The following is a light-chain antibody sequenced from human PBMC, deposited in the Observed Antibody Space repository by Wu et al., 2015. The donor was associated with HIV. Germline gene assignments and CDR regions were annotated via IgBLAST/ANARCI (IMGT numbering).Light chain of an antibody. CDR3: QQLNSFPLT. J-gene: IGKJ5*01. Sequence: IQLTQSPSSLSASIGDRVNITCRASQDIFTYLAWYQHTPGKAPRVLIYDASTLQSGVSSRFSGSGSGAEFTLTISGLQRDDFAIYFCQQLNSFPLTFGQGSRLEI. CDR1: QDIFTY. V-gene: IGKV1-9*01. CDR2: DAS.